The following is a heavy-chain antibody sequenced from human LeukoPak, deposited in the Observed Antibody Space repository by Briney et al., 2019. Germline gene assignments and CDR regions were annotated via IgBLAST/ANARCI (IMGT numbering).Heavy chain of an antibody. D-gene: IGHD4/OR15-4a*01. CDR2: IFSSGRT. J-gene: IGHJ5*02. CDR3: ARHRETDYEISHMGFDP. V-gene: IGHV4-59*08. CDR1: GDSFSRSY. Sequence: PSETLSLTCTVSGDSFSRSYWSWIRQPPGKGLEWIGYIFSSGRTNYNPALKSRVTISADTSKDQFSLKLTSATAADTAVYFCARHRETDYEISHMGFDPWGQGSLVSVSS.